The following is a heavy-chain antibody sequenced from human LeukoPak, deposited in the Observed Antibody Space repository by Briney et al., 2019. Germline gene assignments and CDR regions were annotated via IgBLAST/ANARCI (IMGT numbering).Heavy chain of an antibody. CDR1: GFTVSSNY. CDR3: ARGHPMVRGVEYYFDY. J-gene: IGHJ4*02. D-gene: IGHD3-10*01. V-gene: IGHV3-53*01. Sequence: GGSLRLSCAASGFTVSSNYMSWVRQAPGKGLEWVSVIYSGGSTYYADSVKGRFTISRDNSKNTLYLQMNSLRAEDTAVYYCARGHPMVRGVEYYFDYWGQGTLVTVSS. CDR2: IYSGGST.